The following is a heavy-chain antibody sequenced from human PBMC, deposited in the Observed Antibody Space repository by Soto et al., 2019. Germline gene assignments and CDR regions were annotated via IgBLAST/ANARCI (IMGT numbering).Heavy chain of an antibody. J-gene: IGHJ3*01. Sequence: SETLPLTCTVSGGTMISYYWSWIRQPPGRGLEWIGFIYYAGSTKYNPSLNSRVTISVDTSKNQFSLKLSSVTASVFAVYRRAPLYRLFPFTMWVQG. CDR1: GGTMISYY. V-gene: IGHV4-59*01. D-gene: IGHD3-3*01. CDR3: APLYRLFPFTM. CDR2: IYYAGST.